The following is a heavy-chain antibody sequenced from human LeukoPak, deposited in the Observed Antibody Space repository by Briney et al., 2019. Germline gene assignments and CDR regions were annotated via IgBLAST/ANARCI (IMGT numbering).Heavy chain of an antibody. CDR3: ARANYDILTGAHYFDY. CDR2: ISSSSDYI. D-gene: IGHD3-9*01. V-gene: IGHV3-21*01. CDR1: GFTFSTYT. J-gene: IGHJ4*02. Sequence: GGSLRLSCAASGFTFSTYTINWVRQAPGKGLEWVSSISSSSDYIYYADSVKGRFTISRDNAKKSQSLQMNSLRAEDTAVYYCARANYDILTGAHYFDYWGQGTLVTVSS.